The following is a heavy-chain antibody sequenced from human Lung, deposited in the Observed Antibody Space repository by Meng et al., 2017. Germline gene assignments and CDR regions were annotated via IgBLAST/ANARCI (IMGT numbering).Heavy chain of an antibody. CDR3: ARGLRRXEWPGWGWYFDL. D-gene: IGHD3-16*01. V-gene: IGHV1-8*01. CDR2: LNPNSGRT. Sequence: VPCGGQVKKPVTAVSVYIKVYGNPLSSSDINGVRQATGQDLAWMGWLNPNSGRTGYAPKFQGRVTMTRDSSINTVYMEMSSLSSDDTAVYYCARGLRRXEWPGWGWYFDLWGRGTLVTVSS. J-gene: IGHJ2*01. CDR1: GNPLSSSD.